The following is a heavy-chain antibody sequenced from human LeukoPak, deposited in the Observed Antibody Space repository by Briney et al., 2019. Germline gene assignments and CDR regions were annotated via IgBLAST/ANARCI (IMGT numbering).Heavy chain of an antibody. D-gene: IGHD4-23*01. V-gene: IGHV4-39*01. CDR3: ARQGDDYGGTWGFDY. CDR2: MYYSGNT. J-gene: IGHJ4*02. Sequence: SETLSLTCTVSGGSISSGTYYWGGIRQPPGKGLERIGSMYYSGNTYYNPSLKSRITISVDTSKNQFSLKLNSVTAADTAVYYCARQGDDYGGTWGFDYWGQGTLVTVSS. CDR1: GGSISSGTYY.